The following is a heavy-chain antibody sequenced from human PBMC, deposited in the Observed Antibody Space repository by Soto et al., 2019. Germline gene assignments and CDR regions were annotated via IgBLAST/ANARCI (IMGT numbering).Heavy chain of an antibody. D-gene: IGHD2-21*02. J-gene: IGHJ4*02. CDR1: GGTFSNYA. Sequence: ASVKVSCKASGGTFSNYAISWVRQAPGQGLEWLGIINPSGGYTTYAQRFLGRVTMTSDTSTSTVHMELGSLTSEDTAVYYCARGGGIVMVTAPYDHWGQGTLVTVSS. CDR2: INPSGGYT. CDR3: ARGGGIVMVTAPYDH. V-gene: IGHV1-46*03.